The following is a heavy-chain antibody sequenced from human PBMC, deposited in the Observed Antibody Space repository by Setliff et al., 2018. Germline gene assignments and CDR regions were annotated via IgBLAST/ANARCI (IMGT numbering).Heavy chain of an antibody. CDR1: GFTVSSNY. CDR3: VRDDADNYDAFDN. D-gene: IGHD3-22*01. J-gene: IGHJ3*02. V-gene: IGHV3-7*01. CDR2: IKQDGSTK. Sequence: GSLRLSCAASGFTVSSNYMSWARQAPGKGLEWVADIKQDGSTKYYLDSVKGRFTISRDNAKRSLYLQMNGLRADDTGVYYCVRDDADNYDAFDNWGQGTLVTVSS.